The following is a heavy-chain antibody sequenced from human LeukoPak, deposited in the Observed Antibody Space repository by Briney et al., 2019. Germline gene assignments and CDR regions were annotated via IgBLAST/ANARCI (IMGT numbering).Heavy chain of an antibody. V-gene: IGHV3-23*01. Sequence: PGGSLRLSCAASGFTFSRYAMSWVRQAPGKGLEWVSDINGSGGSTYYADSVKGRFTISRDNAKNSLYLQMNSLRAEDTAVYYCARTYYDILTGYNPYFDYWGQGTLVTVSS. CDR2: INGSGGST. J-gene: IGHJ4*02. CDR1: GFTFSRYA. CDR3: ARTYYDILTGYNPYFDY. D-gene: IGHD3-9*01.